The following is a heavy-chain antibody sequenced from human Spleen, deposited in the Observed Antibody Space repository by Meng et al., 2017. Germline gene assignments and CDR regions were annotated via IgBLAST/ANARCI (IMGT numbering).Heavy chain of an antibody. CDR2: IHHSGSA. V-gene: IGHV4-30-4*01. Sequence: QVQLQQSGPGLVEPSQALSPTCTVPGGSMSSGNYYWSWIRQPPGKGLEWIGYIHHSGSAYYNPSLKSRVSISVDTFKNQFSLNLNSMTAADTAVYYCASCDHIPRRNYFDYWGQGTLVTVSS. D-gene: IGHD2-21*01. CDR3: ASCDHIPRRNYFDY. CDR1: GGSMSSGNYY. J-gene: IGHJ4*02.